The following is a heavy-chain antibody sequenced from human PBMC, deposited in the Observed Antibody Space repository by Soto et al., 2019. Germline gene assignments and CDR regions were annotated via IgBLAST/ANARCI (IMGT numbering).Heavy chain of an antibody. CDR3: ARENSYFDL. Sequence: QIPLLQSGAEVKKPGASVKVTCKASGYTFRNFGISWVRQAPGQGLEWMGWISAYNANANYAQKFQGRLTMTADTSTSTAYMELRSLRSDDTAVYYWARENSYFDLWGQGTLFSVSS. CDR2: ISAYNANA. CDR1: GYTFRNFG. V-gene: IGHV1-18*01. J-gene: IGHJ4*02.